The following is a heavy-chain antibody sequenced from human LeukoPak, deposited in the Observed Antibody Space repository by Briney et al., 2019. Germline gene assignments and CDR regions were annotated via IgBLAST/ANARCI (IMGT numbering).Heavy chain of an antibody. CDR3: AKGEILGGLTGWPSK. D-gene: IGHD3-9*01. V-gene: IGHV3-9*01. CDR1: GFTFDDHG. J-gene: IGHJ4*02. Sequence: GGSLRLSRAASGFTFDDHGMHWVRHPPGKGLEWVSGITWNGGSVGYADSVKGRFTISRDNTKNLLSLYMDSLRAEDTALYYCAKGEILGGLTGWPSKWGQGTLVTVST. CDR2: ITWNGGSV.